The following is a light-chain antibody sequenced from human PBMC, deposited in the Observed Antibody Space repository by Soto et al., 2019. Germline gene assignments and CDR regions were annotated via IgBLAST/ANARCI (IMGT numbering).Light chain of an antibody. Sequence: DIQMTQSPSSLSASVGDTVTITCRASQGISNNLAWYQQKPGKVPRLLIYADSTLQLGVPSRFSGSGSGTDFTLTISSLQPEDVESYYCQKHGGPPQVTFGPGTTVDVK. CDR2: ADS. CDR1: QGISNN. V-gene: IGKV1-27*01. J-gene: IGKJ3*01. CDR3: QKHGGPPQVT.